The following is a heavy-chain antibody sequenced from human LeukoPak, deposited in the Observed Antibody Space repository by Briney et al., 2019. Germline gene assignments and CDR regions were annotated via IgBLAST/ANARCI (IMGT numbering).Heavy chain of an antibody. CDR3: AKDYGSGSYWDAYFDY. CDR2: ISWNRGSI. J-gene: IGHJ4*02. D-gene: IGHD3-10*01. V-gene: IGHV3-9*03. CDR1: GFTFDDYA. Sequence: GRSLRLSCAASGFTFDDYAMHWVRQAPGKGLEWVSGISWNRGSIGYADSVKGRFTISGDNAKNSLYLQMNSLRAEDMALYYCAKDYGSGSYWDAYFDYWGQGTLVTVSS.